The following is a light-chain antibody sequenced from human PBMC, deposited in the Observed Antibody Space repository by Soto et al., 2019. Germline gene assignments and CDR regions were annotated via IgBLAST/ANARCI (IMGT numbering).Light chain of an antibody. CDR1: QSISNW. V-gene: IGKV1-5*01. Sequence: DIQMTQSPSTLSASVGDRVTITCRASQSISNWLAWYQHKPGKAPKLLIYDASSLESGVPSRFSGTGSGTEFTLTISSLQPDDCATYFCQQYSSYSGTFGQGTKVDIK. CDR2: DAS. J-gene: IGKJ1*01. CDR3: QQYSSYSGT.